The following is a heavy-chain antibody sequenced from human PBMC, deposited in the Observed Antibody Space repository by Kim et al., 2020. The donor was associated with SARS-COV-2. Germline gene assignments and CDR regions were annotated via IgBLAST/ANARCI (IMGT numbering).Heavy chain of an antibody. CDR1: GFTFSSYA. CDR2: ISGSGGST. D-gene: IGHD6-19*01. CDR3: AKDFQQWLVPLYDMDV. Sequence: GGSLRLSCAASGFTFSSYAMSWVRQAPGKGLEWVSDISGSGGSTYYADSVKGRFTISRDNSKNTLYLQMNSLRAEDTAVYYCAKDFQQWLVPLYDMDVWGQGTTVTVSS. V-gene: IGHV3-23*01. J-gene: IGHJ6*02.